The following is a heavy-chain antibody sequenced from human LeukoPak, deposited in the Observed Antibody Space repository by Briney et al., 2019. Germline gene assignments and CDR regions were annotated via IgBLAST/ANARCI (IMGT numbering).Heavy chain of an antibody. V-gene: IGHV1-69*05. J-gene: IGHJ3*02. D-gene: IGHD3-10*01. CDR3: ATIFYEAAPSLLWFGEFMDGAFDI. CDR2: IIPIFGTA. Sequence: SVKVSCKASGGTFSSYAISWVRQAPGQGLEWMGGIIPIFGTANYAQKFQGRVTITTDESTSTAYMELSSLRSEDTPVYYCATIFYEAAPSLLWFGEFMDGAFDIWGQGTMVTVSS. CDR1: GGTFSSYA.